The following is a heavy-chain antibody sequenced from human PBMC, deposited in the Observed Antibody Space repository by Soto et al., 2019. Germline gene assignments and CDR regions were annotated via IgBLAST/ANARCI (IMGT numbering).Heavy chain of an antibody. CDR1: GFTFSSYW. D-gene: IGHD3-3*01. J-gene: IGHJ6*03. V-gene: IGHV3-74*01. CDR2: INSDGSST. CDR3: ARERFSSFVYYYYYMDV. Sequence: GGSLRLSCAASGFTFSSYWMHWVRQAPGKGLVWVSRINSDGSSTSYADSVKGRFTISRDNAKNTLYLQMNSLRAEDTAVYYCARERFSSFVYYYYYMDVWGKGTTVTVSS.